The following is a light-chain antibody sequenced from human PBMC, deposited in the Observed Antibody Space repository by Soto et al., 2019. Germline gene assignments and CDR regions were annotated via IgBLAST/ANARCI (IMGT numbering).Light chain of an antibody. J-gene: IGKJ4*01. CDR1: QSINSW. V-gene: IGKV1-5*01. Sequence: DIQMTQFPPTLSASVGDRVTITCRASQSINSWLDWYHQKPGKAPKLLIYDGSNLEGGVPSKFSGSGYGSEFTLTINFLQTDDYGNDLCQHYHSPPVTFGGGTKVEI. CDR2: DGS. CDR3: QHYHSPPVT.